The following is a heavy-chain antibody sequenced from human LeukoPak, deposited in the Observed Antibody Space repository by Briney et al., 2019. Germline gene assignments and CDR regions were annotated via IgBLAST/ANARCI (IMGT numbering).Heavy chain of an antibody. CDR2: IYYSGST. J-gene: IGHJ1*01. CDR1: GGSISSYH. Sequence: SETLSLTCTVSGGSISSYHWSWIRQPPGKGLEWIGYIYYSGSTNYNPSLKSRVTISVDTSKNQFSLKLSSVTAADTAVYYCARYYYDSSGYYAEYFQYWGQGTLVTVSS. CDR3: ARYYYDSSGYYAEYFQY. D-gene: IGHD3-22*01. V-gene: IGHV4-59*12.